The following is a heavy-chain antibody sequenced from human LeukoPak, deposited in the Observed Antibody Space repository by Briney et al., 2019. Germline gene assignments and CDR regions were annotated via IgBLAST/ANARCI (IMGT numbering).Heavy chain of an antibody. Sequence: GASVKVSCKASGYTFTSYAITWVRQAPGQGLEWMGWISAYNGNTNYAQNLQGRVTMTTDTSTSTAYMELRILRSDDTAMYYCVRDSTPAVPGVIITNWFDPWGQGTLVTVSS. V-gene: IGHV1-18*01. CDR1: GYTFTSYA. CDR2: ISAYNGNT. D-gene: IGHD3-10*01. CDR3: VRDSTPAVPGVIITNWFDP. J-gene: IGHJ5*02.